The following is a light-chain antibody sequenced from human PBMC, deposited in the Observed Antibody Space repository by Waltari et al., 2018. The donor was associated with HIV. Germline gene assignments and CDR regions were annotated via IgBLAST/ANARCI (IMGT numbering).Light chain of an antibody. CDR2: AAT. J-gene: IGKJ4*01. V-gene: IGKV1-39*01. Sequence: DIQLTKSPSSLSAAVGDTVTITCRASKSINKFLSWYQQKPGKAPRLLIYAATKLQTVVPSRFTGSGSCTDFPLPIFSLQPAYFATYYCQQSFITPRLTFGGWTKVEIK. CDR1: KSINKF. CDR3: QQSFITPRLT.